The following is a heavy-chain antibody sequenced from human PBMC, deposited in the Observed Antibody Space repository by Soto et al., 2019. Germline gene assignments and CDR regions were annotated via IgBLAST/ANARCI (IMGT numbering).Heavy chain of an antibody. J-gene: IGHJ3*01. CDR3: ATRPLLPGPP. D-gene: IGHD3-22*01. CDR2: IYSSGST. V-gene: IGHV3-53*01. CDR1: GFTFSSND. Sequence: EVQLVESGGGLIQPGGSLRLSCAASGFTFSSNDMNWVRQAPGKGLEWVSLIYSSGSTYYADSVKGRFTISRDNSKNTLYLQMSSLRAEDTAVYYCATRPLLPGPPWGQGTMVTVSS.